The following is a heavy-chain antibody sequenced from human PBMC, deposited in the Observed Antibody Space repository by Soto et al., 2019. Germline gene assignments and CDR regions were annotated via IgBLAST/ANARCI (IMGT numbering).Heavy chain of an antibody. D-gene: IGHD3-3*01. CDR1: GFTFSNAW. CDR2: IKSKTDGGTT. J-gene: IGHJ6*03. V-gene: IGHV3-15*01. CDR3: HTFWSGYPEYYYYYMDV. Sequence: GGSLRLSCAASGFTFSNAWMSWVRQAPGKGLEWVGRIKSKTDGGTTDYAAPVKGRFTISRDDSKNTLYLQMNSLKTEDTAVYYCHTFWSGYPEYYYYYMDVWGKGTTVTVSS.